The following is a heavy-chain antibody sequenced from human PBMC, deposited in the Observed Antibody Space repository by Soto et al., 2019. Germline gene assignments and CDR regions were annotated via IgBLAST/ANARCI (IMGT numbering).Heavy chain of an antibody. V-gene: IGHV2-5*02. CDR3: AHTLPETWMVVFDW. D-gene: IGHD6-19*01. J-gene: IGHJ4*02. CDR1: GFSLSTSGVG. CDR2: IYWDGDI. Sequence: QITLRESGTTLVEPTQTLTLTCTFSGFSLSTSGVGVGWIRQPPGKALDWLALIYWDGDIRYSASLKSRLTITKDTSKNQVVLTMTNMDHEDTDTYYCAHTLPETWMVVFDWWGQGTLVTVSS.